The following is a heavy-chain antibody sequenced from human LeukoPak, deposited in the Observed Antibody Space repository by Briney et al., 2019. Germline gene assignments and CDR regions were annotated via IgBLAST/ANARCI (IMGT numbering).Heavy chain of an antibody. CDR3: ARVRYSDSSVLTRKRSYYFDY. J-gene: IGHJ4*02. CDR1: GFTFSSYG. Sequence: GGSLRLSCAASGFTFSSYGMNWVRQAPGKGLEWISGISPSGGGTYYADFVKGRFTISRDDSKNTLYLQMNSLRGDDTAVYYCARVRYSDSSVLTRKRSYYFDYWGQGTLVTVSS. CDR2: ISPSGGGT. V-gene: IGHV3-23*01. D-gene: IGHD3-22*01.